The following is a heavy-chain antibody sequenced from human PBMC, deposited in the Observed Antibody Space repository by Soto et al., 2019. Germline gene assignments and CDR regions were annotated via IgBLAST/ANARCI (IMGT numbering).Heavy chain of an antibody. V-gene: IGHV2-5*01. CDR2: IYYNDDR. Sequence: SGPTLVNPTQPLTLTCTFSGFSFTTAGVAVGWIRQTPGGALEWLTLIYYNDDRRFSPSLKTRLTITGDTSKNQVVLSLTNVDPGDTATYFCAHSDGGYEIIYFDFWGQGIPVTVSS. J-gene: IGHJ4*02. D-gene: IGHD5-12*01. CDR3: AHSDGGYEIIYFDF. CDR1: GFSFTTAGVA.